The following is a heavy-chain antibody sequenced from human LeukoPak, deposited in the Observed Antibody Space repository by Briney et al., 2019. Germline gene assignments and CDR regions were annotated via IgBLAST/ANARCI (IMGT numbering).Heavy chain of an antibody. CDR2: ISGSGGST. Sequence: GGSLRLSCAASGFTFSSYAMSWVRQAPGKGLEWVSAISGSGGSTYYGDSVKGRFTISRDNSKSTLFLQMNSLRAEDTAVYYCARGILYPAFYFDYWGQGTLVTVSS. CDR1: GFTFSSYA. V-gene: IGHV3-23*01. CDR3: ARGILYPAFYFDY. D-gene: IGHD3-3*02. J-gene: IGHJ4*02.